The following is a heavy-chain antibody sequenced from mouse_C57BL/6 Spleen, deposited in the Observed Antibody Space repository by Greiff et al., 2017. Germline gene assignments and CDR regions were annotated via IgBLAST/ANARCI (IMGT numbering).Heavy chain of an antibody. CDR3: ETSYYYGSSEYYFDY. D-gene: IGHD1-1*01. CDR1: GFTFSDYG. V-gene: IGHV5-17*01. CDR2: ISSGSSTI. Sequence: EVQGVESGGGLVKPGGSLKLSCAASGFTFSDYGMHWVRQAPEKGLEWVAYISSGSSTIYYADTVKGRFTISRDNAKNTLFLQMTSLRSEDTAMYYCETSYYYGSSEYYFDYWGQGTTLTVSS. J-gene: IGHJ2*01.